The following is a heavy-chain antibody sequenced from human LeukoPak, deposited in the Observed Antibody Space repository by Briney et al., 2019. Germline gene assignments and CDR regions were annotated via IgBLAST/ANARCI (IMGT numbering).Heavy chain of an antibody. V-gene: IGHV4-4*09. D-gene: IGHD1-20*01. Sequence: SETLSLTCTVSGDSMSGSYWNWIRQPPGKGLEWIGYISAGGSTNYNPSLKSRIIISVDMSKTQFSLKLTSVTAADTAIHYCARLIPGTTGHRINYFDYWGRGTLVTVSS. CDR3: ARLIPGTTGHRINYFDY. J-gene: IGHJ4*02. CDR1: GDSMSGSY. CDR2: ISAGGST.